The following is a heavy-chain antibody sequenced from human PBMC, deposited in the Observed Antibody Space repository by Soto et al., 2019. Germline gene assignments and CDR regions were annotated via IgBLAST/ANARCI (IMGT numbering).Heavy chain of an antibody. J-gene: IGHJ1*01. V-gene: IGHV4-4*07. CDR3: ARETGENWTYEAH. CDR1: GAYISDFS. CDR2: ITINGNT. Sequence: SESPSLSCRVSGAYISDFSWSWIRKPAGKGLEWIGRITINGNTQKNPSFKSRVTMSIDTSRNHFSLNLQSATAADTALYYCARETGENWTYEAHWGPGTLVTVSS. D-gene: IGHD1-7*01.